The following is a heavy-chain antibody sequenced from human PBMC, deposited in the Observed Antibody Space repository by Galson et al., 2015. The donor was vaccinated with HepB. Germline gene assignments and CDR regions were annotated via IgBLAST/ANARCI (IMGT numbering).Heavy chain of an antibody. V-gene: IGHV5-51*01. D-gene: IGHD3-10*01. CDR2: IYPGDSDT. Sequence: QSGAEVKKPGESLKISCKGSGYSFTSYWIGWVRQMPGKGLEWMGIIYPGDSDTRYSPSFQGQVTISADKSISTAYLQWSSLKASDTAMYYCARARITMVRGVIIAGVFDYWGQGTLVTVSS. CDR3: ARARITMVRGVIIAGVFDY. CDR1: GYSFTSYW. J-gene: IGHJ4*02.